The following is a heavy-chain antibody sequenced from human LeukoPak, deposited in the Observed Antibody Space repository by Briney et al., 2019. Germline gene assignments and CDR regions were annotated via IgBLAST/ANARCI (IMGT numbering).Heavy chain of an antibody. CDR2: ISAYNGNT. Sequence: ASVKVSCKASGYTFTSYAMNWVRQAPGQGLEWMGWISAYNGNTNYAQKLQGRVTMTTDTSTSTAYMELRSLRSDDTAVYYCARDVTMVRGVIITHRKSFFDYWGQGTLVTVSS. J-gene: IGHJ4*02. V-gene: IGHV1-18*01. CDR3: ARDVTMVRGVIITHRKSFFDY. D-gene: IGHD3-10*01. CDR1: GYTFTSYA.